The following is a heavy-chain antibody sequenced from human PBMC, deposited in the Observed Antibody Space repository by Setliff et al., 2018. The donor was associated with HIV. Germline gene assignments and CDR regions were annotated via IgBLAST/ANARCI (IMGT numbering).Heavy chain of an antibody. CDR2: IKSDGSYT. J-gene: IGHJ6*02. V-gene: IGHV3-74*01. CDR1: GFTFSSYW. D-gene: IGHD6-13*01. CDR3: VRGLAAAGGYAMDV. Sequence: GVLRLSCAASGFTFSSYWMHWVRQAPGKGLVWVSRIKSDGSYTSYADSAKGRFTISRDNVKNTLHLQMNSLRAEDTAVYYCVRGLAAAGGYAMDVWGQGTTVTVSS.